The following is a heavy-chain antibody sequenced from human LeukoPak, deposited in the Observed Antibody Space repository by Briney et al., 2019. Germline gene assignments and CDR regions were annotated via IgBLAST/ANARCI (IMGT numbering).Heavy chain of an antibody. D-gene: IGHD1-14*01. V-gene: IGHV1-69*13. Sequence: SVKVSCKASGYTFTSYGISWVRQAPGQGLEWMGGIIPIFGTANYAQKFQGRVTITADESTSTAYMELSSLRSEDTAVYYCARGARYLVYYYYMDVWGKGTTVTISS. J-gene: IGHJ6*03. CDR2: IIPIFGTA. CDR1: GYTFTSYG. CDR3: ARGARYLVYYYYMDV.